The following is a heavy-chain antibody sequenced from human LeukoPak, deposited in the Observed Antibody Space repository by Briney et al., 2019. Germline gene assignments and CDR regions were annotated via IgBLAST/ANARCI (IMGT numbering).Heavy chain of an antibody. Sequence: PGGSLRLSCAASGFTFSSYEMHWVRQAPGKGLEWVLYISSSGSTIYYADSVKGRFTISRDNAKNSLYLQMNSLRAEDTAVYYCARDYGGSSPFDYWGQGTLVTVSS. CDR1: GFTFSSYE. V-gene: IGHV3-48*03. D-gene: IGHD4-23*01. CDR2: ISSSGSTI. J-gene: IGHJ4*02. CDR3: ARDYGGSSPFDY.